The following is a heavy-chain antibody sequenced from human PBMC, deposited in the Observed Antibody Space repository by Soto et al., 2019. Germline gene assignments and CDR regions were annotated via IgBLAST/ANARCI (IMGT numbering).Heavy chain of an antibody. V-gene: IGHV1-3*01. CDR1: GYTFTSYA. CDR2: INAGNGNT. Sequence: QVQLVQSGAEVKKPGASVKVSCKASGYTFTSYAMHWVRQAPGQRLEWMGRINAGNGNTKYSQKFQGRVTITRDTSASTAYMELSSLRSEDTAVYYCARGVGLYSGYDYWGQGTLVTVSS. CDR3: ARGVGLYSGYDY. D-gene: IGHD5-12*01. J-gene: IGHJ4*02.